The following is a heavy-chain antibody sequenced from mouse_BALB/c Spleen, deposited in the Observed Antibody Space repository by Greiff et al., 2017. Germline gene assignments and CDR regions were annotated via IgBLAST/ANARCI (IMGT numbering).Heavy chain of an antibody. V-gene: IGHV5-6*01. CDR3: ARGYYDYDGRVYAMDY. Sequence: EVKVVESGGDLVKPGGSLKLSCAASGFTFSSYGMSWVRQTPDKRLEWVATISSGGSYTYYPDSVKGRFTISRDNAKNTLYLQMSSLKSEDTAMYYFARGYYDYDGRVYAMDYWGQGTSVTVSS. D-gene: IGHD2-4*01. CDR1: GFTFSSYG. J-gene: IGHJ4*01. CDR2: ISSGGSYT.